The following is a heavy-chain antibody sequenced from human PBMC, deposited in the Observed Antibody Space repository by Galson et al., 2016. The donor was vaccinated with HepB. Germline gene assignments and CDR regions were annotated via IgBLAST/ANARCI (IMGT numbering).Heavy chain of an antibody. J-gene: IGHJ6*02. Sequence: SVKVSCKVSGYTFTELCIHWVRQAPGKGLEWMGGFDPDNGETIYAQKFQGRVTVTEDTSTDTAYMELSSLRSEETAVYYCATAWYRITWNFSYYDGLDVWGHGTTVTVSS. CDR3: ATAWYRITWNFSYYDGLDV. CDR2: FDPDNGET. CDR1: GYTFTELC. D-gene: IGHD6-13*01. V-gene: IGHV1-24*01.